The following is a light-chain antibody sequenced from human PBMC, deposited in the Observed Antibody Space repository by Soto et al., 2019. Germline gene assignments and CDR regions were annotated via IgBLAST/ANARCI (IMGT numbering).Light chain of an antibody. Sequence: EIVFTQSPGTLSLSPRERGTLACRASQSVSSSYLAWYQQKPGQAPRLLIYGASSRATGIPDRFSGSGSGTDFTLTISRLEPEDFAVYYCQQYGSTITFGQGTRLEI. CDR2: GAS. V-gene: IGKV3-20*01. J-gene: IGKJ5*01. CDR3: QQYGSTIT. CDR1: QSVSSSY.